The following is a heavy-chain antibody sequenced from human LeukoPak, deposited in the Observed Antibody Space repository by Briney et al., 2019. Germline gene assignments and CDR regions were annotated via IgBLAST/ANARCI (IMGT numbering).Heavy chain of an antibody. CDR2: IYSGGST. CDR1: GLTVSSNY. D-gene: IGHD5-24*01. V-gene: IGHV3-53*01. J-gene: IGHJ4*02. CDR3: ARTFVSGDGYKVGYFDY. Sequence: GGSLRLSCAASGLTVSSNYMSWVRQAPGKGLEWVSLIYSGGSTCYADSVKGRFTISRDNSKNTLYLQMNSLSAEDTAVYYCARTFVSGDGYKVGYFDYWGQGTLVTVSS.